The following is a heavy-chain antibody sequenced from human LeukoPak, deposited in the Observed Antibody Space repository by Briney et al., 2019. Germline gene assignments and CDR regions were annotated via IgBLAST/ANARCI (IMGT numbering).Heavy chain of an antibody. Sequence: SVKVSCKASGGTFSSYAISWVRQAPGQGLEWMGGLIPIFGTANYAQKFQGRVTITADESTSTAYMELSSLRSEDTAVYYCARGKLMVRGVIIGGGYYYYYYGMGVWGKGTTVTVSS. CDR1: GGTFSSYA. J-gene: IGHJ6*04. CDR3: ARGKLMVRGVIIGGGYYYYYYGMGV. V-gene: IGHV1-69*13. D-gene: IGHD3-10*01. CDR2: LIPIFGTA.